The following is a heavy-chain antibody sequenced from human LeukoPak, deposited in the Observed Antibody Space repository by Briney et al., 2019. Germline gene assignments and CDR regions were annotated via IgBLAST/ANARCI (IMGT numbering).Heavy chain of an antibody. CDR3: ARSSLERHYSFDF. V-gene: IGHV3-48*01. D-gene: IGHD1-1*01. CDR2: ISASGGTT. CDR1: GATFSGYS. Sequence: GGSLRLSCSTSGATFSGYSMNWVRRAPGKGLEWLSYISASGGTTYYADSVNGRFTISRDNAKNSLFLEMNSLRVDDTAMYFCARSSLERHYSFDFWGRGTLVTVSS. J-gene: IGHJ4*02.